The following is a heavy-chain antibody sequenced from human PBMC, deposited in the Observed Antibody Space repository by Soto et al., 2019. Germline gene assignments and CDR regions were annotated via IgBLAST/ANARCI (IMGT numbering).Heavy chain of an antibody. CDR1: VGSISSSSYY. D-gene: IGHD3-22*01. J-gene: IGHJ6*02. Sequence: SETLSLTCTVSVGSISSSSYYWGWIRQPPGKGLEWIGSIYYSGSTYYNPSLKSRVTISVDTYKNQFSLKLSSVTAADTAVYYCARSGYYYGGYYGMDVWGQGTTVTVSS. V-gene: IGHV4-39*01. CDR3: ARSGYYYGGYYGMDV. CDR2: IYYSGST.